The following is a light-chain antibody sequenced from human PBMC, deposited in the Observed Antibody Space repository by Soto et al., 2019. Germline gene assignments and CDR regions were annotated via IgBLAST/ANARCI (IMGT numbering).Light chain of an antibody. CDR1: SSDIGSYTY. CDR2: EVD. J-gene: IGLJ2*01. V-gene: IGLV2-14*01. Sequence: QSALTQPASVSGSPGQSITISCTGTSSDIGSYTYVSWYQQHPGKVPKLMIYEVDNRPSGVSNRFSGSKSGNTPSLTISGLQAEDEADYYCSSYTRPTTPVVFGGGTKLTVL. CDR3: SSYTRPTTPVV.